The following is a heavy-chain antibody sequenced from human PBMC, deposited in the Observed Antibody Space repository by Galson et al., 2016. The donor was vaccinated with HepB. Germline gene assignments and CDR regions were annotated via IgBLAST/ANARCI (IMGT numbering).Heavy chain of an antibody. CDR1: GFNFDNYT. CDR2: INWDGGIT. Sequence: SLRLSCAASGFNFDNYTMHWVRQAPGKGLEWVSLINWDGGITKYADSVKGRFTISRDNSKNSLYLQTSSLRTEDTALYYCAKDMGGYDYWSGYYTHGMDVWGQGTTVTVSS. D-gene: IGHD3-3*01. CDR3: AKDMGGYDYWSGYYTHGMDV. J-gene: IGHJ6*02. V-gene: IGHV3-43*01.